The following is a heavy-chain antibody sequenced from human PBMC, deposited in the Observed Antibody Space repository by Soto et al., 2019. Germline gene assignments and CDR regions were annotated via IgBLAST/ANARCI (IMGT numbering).Heavy chain of an antibody. CDR3: ARVFVAVAGRDVFDI. J-gene: IGHJ3*02. CDR2: INPNSGGT. Sequence: GASVKVSCKASGYIFTDYYMHWVRQAPGQELGWMGRINPNSGGTNYAQKFQGRVTMTRDTSISTAYTELSSLRSEDMATYYCARVFVAVAGRDVFDIWGQGTLVIVSS. V-gene: IGHV1-2*06. CDR1: GYIFTDYY. D-gene: IGHD6-19*01.